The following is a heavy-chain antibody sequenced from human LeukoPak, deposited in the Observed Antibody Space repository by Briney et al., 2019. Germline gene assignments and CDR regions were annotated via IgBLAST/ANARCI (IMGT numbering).Heavy chain of an antibody. D-gene: IGHD3-3*01. CDR2: IKQDGNEK. CDR1: GFTFSSYW. J-gene: IGHJ4*02. V-gene: IGHV3-7*01. CDR3: ARGSSDFWSGYRTTGGFDY. Sequence: GGSLRLSCAASGFTFSSYWMSWVRQAPGKGLEWVANIKQDGNEKYYVDSVKGRFTISRDNAKNSLYLQMNSLRAEDTAVYYCARGSSDFWSGYRTTGGFDYWGQGTLVTVSS.